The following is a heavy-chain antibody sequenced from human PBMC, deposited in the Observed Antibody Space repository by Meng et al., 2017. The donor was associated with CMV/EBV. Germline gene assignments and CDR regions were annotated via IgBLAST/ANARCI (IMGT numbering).Heavy chain of an antibody. CDR1: GGSISSGGYY. Sequence: SETLSLTCTVSGGSISSGGYYWSWIRQHPGKGLEWIGYIYYSGSTYYNPSLKSRVTISVDTYKNQFTLKLSSVTAADTAVYYCARVHRYYYGSGSLMGIFDYWGQGTLVTVSS. J-gene: IGHJ4*02. D-gene: IGHD3-10*01. V-gene: IGHV4-31*03. CDR2: IYYSGST. CDR3: ARVHRYYYGSGSLMGIFDY.